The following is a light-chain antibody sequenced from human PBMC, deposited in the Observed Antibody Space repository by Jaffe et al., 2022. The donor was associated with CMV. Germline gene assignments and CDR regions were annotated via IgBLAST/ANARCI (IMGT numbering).Light chain of an antibody. J-gene: IGKJ1*01. Sequence: DIQMTQSPSSLSASVGDRVTITCRASQSISSYLNWYQQKPGKAPKLLIYTASSLQGGVPSRFSGSGSGTDFTLTISSLQPEDFATYYCQQRYSAPLTFGQGTKVEIK. V-gene: IGKV1-39*01. CDR3: QQRYSAPLT. CDR2: TAS. CDR1: QSISSY.